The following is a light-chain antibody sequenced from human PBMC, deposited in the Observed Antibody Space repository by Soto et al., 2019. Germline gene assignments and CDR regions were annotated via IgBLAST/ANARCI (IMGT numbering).Light chain of an antibody. CDR2: GNS. CDR1: SSNIGAGYD. Sequence: QSVLTQPPSVSGAPGQRVTISCTGSSSNIGAGYDVHWYQQLPGTAPKHLIYGNSNRPSGVPDRFSGSKSGTSASLAITGLQAEDEADYCCQSYDSSLSGYVVFGGGTKLTVL. CDR3: QSYDSSLSGYVV. J-gene: IGLJ2*01. V-gene: IGLV1-40*01.